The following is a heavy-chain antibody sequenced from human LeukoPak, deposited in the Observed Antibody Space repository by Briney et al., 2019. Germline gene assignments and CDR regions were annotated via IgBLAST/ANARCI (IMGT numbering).Heavy chain of an antibody. Sequence: GASVTVSFTASGYTFTIYGISWVRQAPGQGLEWVGWISAYNGNTNYAQKLQGRVTMTTDTSTSTAYMELRSLRSDDTAVYYCARDRGYFDWSPPYWGQGTLVTVSS. V-gene: IGHV1-18*01. CDR3: ARDRGYFDWSPPY. CDR1: GYTFTIYG. J-gene: IGHJ4*02. CDR2: ISAYNGNT. D-gene: IGHD3-9*01.